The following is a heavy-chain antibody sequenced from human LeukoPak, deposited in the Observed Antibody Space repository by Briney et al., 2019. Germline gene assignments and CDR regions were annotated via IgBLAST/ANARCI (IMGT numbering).Heavy chain of an antibody. D-gene: IGHD2-15*01. CDR3: AREEDTYFFDY. Sequence: GGSLRLSCAASGFTFSSYGMHWVRQAPGKGLEWVAVIWYDGSNKYYADPVKGRFTISRDNSKNTLYLQMNSLRAEDTAVYYCAREEDTYFFDYWGQGTLVTVSS. V-gene: IGHV3-33*01. CDR2: IWYDGSNK. CDR1: GFTFSSYG. J-gene: IGHJ4*02.